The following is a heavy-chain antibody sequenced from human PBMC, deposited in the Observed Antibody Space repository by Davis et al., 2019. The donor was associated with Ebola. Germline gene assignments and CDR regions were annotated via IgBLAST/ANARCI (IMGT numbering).Heavy chain of an antibody. J-gene: IGHJ5*02. V-gene: IGHV4-59*01. D-gene: IGHD3-3*01. Sequence: SETLSLTCTVSGGSISSYYWSWIRQPPGKGLEWIGYIYHSGSTYYNPSLKSRVTISVDTSKNQFSLKLSSVTAADTAVYYCARVGYDFWSGYYTSNWFDPWGQGTLVTVSS. CDR2: IYHSGST. CDR3: ARVGYDFWSGYYTSNWFDP. CDR1: GGSISSYY.